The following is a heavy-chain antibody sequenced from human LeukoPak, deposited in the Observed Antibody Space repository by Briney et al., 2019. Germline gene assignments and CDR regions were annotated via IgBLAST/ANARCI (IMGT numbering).Heavy chain of an antibody. Sequence: GGSLRLSCAASGFTFSSYWMNWVRQGPGKGLVWLSRISTDGGTTRYADSVKGRFTISRDNAKNTLYLQMNSLRAEDTAVYYCARDSSGWSFDYWGQGTLVTVSS. CDR1: GFTFSSYW. CDR3: ARDSSGWSFDY. CDR2: ISTDGGTT. V-gene: IGHV3-74*01. D-gene: IGHD6-19*01. J-gene: IGHJ4*02.